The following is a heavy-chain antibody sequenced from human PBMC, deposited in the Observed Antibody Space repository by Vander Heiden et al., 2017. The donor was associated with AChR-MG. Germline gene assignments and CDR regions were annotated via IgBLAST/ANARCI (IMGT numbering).Heavy chain of an antibody. J-gene: IGHJ4*02. CDR1: GGPISSSSYY. CDR3: ARRIARTGTTDLFDY. D-gene: IGHD1-1*01. CDR2: IYYSGST. Sequence: QLQLQESGPGLVKPSETLSLTCTVSGGPISSSSYYWGWIRQPPGKGLEWIGSIYYSGSTYYNPSLKSRVTISVDTSKNQFSLKLSSVTAADTAVYYCARRIARTGTTDLFDYWGQGTLVTVSS. V-gene: IGHV4-39*01.